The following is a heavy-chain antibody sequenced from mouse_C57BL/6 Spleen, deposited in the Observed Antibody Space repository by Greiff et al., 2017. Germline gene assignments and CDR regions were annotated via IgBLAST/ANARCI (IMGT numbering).Heavy chain of an antibody. J-gene: IGHJ3*01. CDR3: ARKGYDYDGFAY. CDR1: GYTFTDYN. CDR2: INPNNGGT. Sequence: EVQLQQSGPELVKPGASVKMSCKASGYTFTDYNMHWVKQSHGKSLEWIGYINPNNGGTSYNQKFKGKATLTVNKSSSTAYMELRSLTSEDSAVYYCARKGYDYDGFAYWGQGTLVTVSA. V-gene: IGHV1-22*01. D-gene: IGHD2-4*01.